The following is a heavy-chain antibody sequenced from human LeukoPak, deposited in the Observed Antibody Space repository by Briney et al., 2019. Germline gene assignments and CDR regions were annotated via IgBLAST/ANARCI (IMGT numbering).Heavy chain of an antibody. V-gene: IGHV1-2*02. Sequence: ASVKVSCKASGYTFTGYYMHWVRQAPGQGLEWMGWINPNSGGTNYAQKFQGRVTMTRDTSISTAYMELSRLRSDDTAVYYCAREGYCSGGSCYGWFDPWGQGTLVTVSS. D-gene: IGHD2-15*01. CDR2: INPNSGGT. CDR3: AREGYCSGGSCYGWFDP. CDR1: GYTFTGYY. J-gene: IGHJ5*02.